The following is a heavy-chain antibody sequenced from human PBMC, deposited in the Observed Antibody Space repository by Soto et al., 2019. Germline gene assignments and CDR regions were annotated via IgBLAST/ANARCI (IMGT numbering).Heavy chain of an antibody. CDR1: GGSVSSRSYF. CDR3: ARQRVLPAAPTNWFDP. Sequence: QVQVQESGPGLVKPSDTLSLTCTVSGGSVSSRSYFWGWIRQPPGKGLEWIGTIYYNGSTYYNPSTKSRVTLPADPSKNQSALKLTSVTASDTALYYCARQRVLPAAPTNWFDPWGQGTLVTVSS. V-gene: IGHV4-39*01. CDR2: IYYNGST. J-gene: IGHJ5*02. D-gene: IGHD2-15*01.